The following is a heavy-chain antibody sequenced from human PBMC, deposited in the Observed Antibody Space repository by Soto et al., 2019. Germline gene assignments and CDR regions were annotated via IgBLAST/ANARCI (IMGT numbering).Heavy chain of an antibody. CDR1: GFTFSSYS. D-gene: IGHD6-19*01. CDR3: ARNKQWLAKSGIDY. J-gene: IGHJ4*02. CDR2: ISSSSSYI. Sequence: GGSLRLSCAASGFTFSSYSMNWVRQAPGKGLEWVSSISSSSSYIYYADSVKGRFTISRDNAKNSLYLQMNSLRAEDTAVYYCARNKQWLAKSGIDYWGQGTLVTVSS. V-gene: IGHV3-21*01.